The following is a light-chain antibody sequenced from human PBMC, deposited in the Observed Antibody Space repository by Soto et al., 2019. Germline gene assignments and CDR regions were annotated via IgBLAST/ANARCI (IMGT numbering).Light chain of an antibody. CDR1: SSDVGGYNY. CDR2: DVS. CDR3: CSYAGRYTYV. J-gene: IGLJ1*01. V-gene: IGLV2-11*01. Sequence: QSALTQPRSVSGSPAQSVTISCAGTSSDVGGYNYVSWYQQHPGKAPNLMIYDVSKRPSGVPDRFSGSKSGNTASLTISGLQADDEADYYCCSYAGRYTYVFGTGTKVTVL.